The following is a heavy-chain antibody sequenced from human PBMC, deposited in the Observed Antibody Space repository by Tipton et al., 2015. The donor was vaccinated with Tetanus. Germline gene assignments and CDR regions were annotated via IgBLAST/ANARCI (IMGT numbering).Heavy chain of an antibody. CDR2: IYPSDGST. Sequence: QVQLVQSRAEVKKPGSSVKVSCKASGGTFTNYALSWVRQAPGQGLEWMGMIYPSDGSTSYAEKLQGRVTMTRDTPTSTVYMEMSSLRSEDTAVYYCARDREAFDYWGQGTKVTVSS. CDR1: GGTFTNYA. V-gene: IGHV1-46*04. D-gene: IGHD1-26*01. J-gene: IGHJ3*01. CDR3: ARDREAFDY.